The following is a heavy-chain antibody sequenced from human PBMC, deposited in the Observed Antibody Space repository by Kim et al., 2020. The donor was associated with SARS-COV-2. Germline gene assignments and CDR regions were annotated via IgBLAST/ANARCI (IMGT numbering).Heavy chain of an antibody. D-gene: IGHD3-22*01. CDR3: ARDHGYYDSSGYPDY. V-gene: IGHV3-33*01. J-gene: IGHJ4*02. CDR2: IWYDGSNK. CDR1: GFTFSSYG. Sequence: GGSLRLSCAASGFTFSSYGMHWVRQAPGKGLEWVAVIWYDGSNKYYADSVKGPFTISRDNSKNTLYLQMNSLRAEDTAVYYCARDHGYYDSSGYPDYWGQGTLVTVSS.